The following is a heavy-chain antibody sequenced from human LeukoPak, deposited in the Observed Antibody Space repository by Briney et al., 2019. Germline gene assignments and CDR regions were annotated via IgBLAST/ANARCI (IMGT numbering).Heavy chain of an antibody. J-gene: IGHJ6*03. CDR3: ARVVYYYDSSGGYYYYMDV. CDR1: GGSITSNTYF. V-gene: IGHV4-39*07. Sequence: SETLSLTCIVSGGSITSNTYFWDWIRQTPGKGLEWIGSIYYSGSTYYNPSLKSRVTISLDTSKNQFSLKLSSVTAADTAVYYCARVVYYYDSSGGYYYYMDVWGKGTTVTVSS. CDR2: IYYSGST. D-gene: IGHD3-22*01.